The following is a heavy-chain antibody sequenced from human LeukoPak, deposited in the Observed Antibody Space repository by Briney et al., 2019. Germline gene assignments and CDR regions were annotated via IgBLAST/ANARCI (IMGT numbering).Heavy chain of an antibody. CDR2: INHSGST. J-gene: IGHJ6*04. D-gene: IGHD2-2*01. Sequence: SETLSLTCAVYGGSFSGYNWSWIRQPPGKGLEWMWEINHSGSTNYNPSLKSRVLISVDTATNQVPLKLSLRTAAATAVYYCPRTSDIVVVPAASGMAVSGKRTTVTAPS. CDR1: GGSFSGYN. CDR3: PRTSDIVVVPAASGMAV. V-gene: IGHV4-34*01.